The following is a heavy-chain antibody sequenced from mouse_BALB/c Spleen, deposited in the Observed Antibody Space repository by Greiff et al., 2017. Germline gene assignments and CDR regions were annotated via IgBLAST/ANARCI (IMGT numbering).Heavy chain of an antibody. D-gene: IGHD1-1*01. CDR1: GYSFTGYN. J-gene: IGHJ2*01. CDR3: ARYRDYYGYFDY. V-gene: IGHV1S135*01. CDR2: IDPYNGGT. Sequence: VQLQQSGPELGKPGASVKISCKASGYSFTGYNMYWVKQSHRKSLEWIGYIDPYNGGTSYNQKSKGKATLTVDKSSSTAYMHLNSLTSEDSAIYYCARYRDYYGYFDYWGQGTTLTVSS.